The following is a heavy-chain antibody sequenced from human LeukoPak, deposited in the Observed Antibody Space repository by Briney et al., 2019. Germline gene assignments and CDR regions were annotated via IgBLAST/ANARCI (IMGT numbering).Heavy chain of an antibody. D-gene: IGHD1-26*01. CDR3: ARKASGSYYDFGY. CDR1: GYTFTSYD. V-gene: IGHV1-8*01. CDR2: MNPNSHNT. Sequence: ASVKVSCKASGYTFTSYDINWVRQATGQGLGWMGWMNPNSHNTGYAQKFQGRVTITRNTSISTAYMELSSLRSEDTAVYYCARKASGSYYDFGYWGQGTLVTVSS. J-gene: IGHJ4*02.